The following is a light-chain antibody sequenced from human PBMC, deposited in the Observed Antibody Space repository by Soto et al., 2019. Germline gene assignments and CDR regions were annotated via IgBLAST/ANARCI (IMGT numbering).Light chain of an antibody. CDR1: QTISSAY. CDR2: GAS. Sequence: VRTHSKSTLSLSPGKRGTLSCRASQTISSAYLAWYQQRPGQAPRLLIYGASSRATGIPDRFSGSGSGTDFTLTFCIFEAEDFTLYCCTVYGVLLATFCALTKVDV. J-gene: IGKJ3*01. CDR3: TVYGVLLAT. V-gene: IGKV3-20*01.